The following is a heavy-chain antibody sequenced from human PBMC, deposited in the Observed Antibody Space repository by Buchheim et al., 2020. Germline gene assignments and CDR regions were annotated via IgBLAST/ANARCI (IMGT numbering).Heavy chain of an antibody. D-gene: IGHD4-11*01. J-gene: IGHJ6*02. CDR2: ISYDGSNK. CDR1: GFTFSSYA. CDR3: ARGLDSHYYGMDV. V-gene: IGHV3-30*04. Sequence: QVQLVESGGGVVQPGRSLRLSCAASGFTFSSYAMHWVRQAPGKGLEWVAVISYDGSNKYYADSVKGRFTIPSVNSKNTLYLQMNSLRAEDTAVYYCARGLDSHYYGMDVWGQGTT.